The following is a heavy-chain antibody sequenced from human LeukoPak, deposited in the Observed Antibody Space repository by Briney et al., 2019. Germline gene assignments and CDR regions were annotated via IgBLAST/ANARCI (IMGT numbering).Heavy chain of an antibody. CDR2: ISHSGST. V-gene: IGHV4-61*05. CDR1: GASISSSSYY. Sequence: SETLSLTCTVSGASISSSSYYWGWIRQPPGKGLEWIGYISHSGSTNYSPSLKSRVTISLDTSKNQFSLELSSVTAADTAEYYCARGGYYYLDVWGKGTTVAVSS. D-gene: IGHD3-16*01. CDR3: ARGGYYYLDV. J-gene: IGHJ6*03.